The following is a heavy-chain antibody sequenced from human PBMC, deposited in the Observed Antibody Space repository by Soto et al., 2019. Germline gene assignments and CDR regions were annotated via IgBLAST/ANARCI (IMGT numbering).Heavy chain of an antibody. D-gene: IGHD3-9*01. Sequence: GGSLRLSCAASGFTFDDYAMHWVRQAPGKGLEWVSGINWNSGNIAYAASVKGRFTISRDNAKNSLYLQMNSLRAEDTALYYCAKSNYDILTGYYYFDYWGQGTLVTVSS. CDR3: AKSNYDILTGYYYFDY. CDR2: INWNSGNI. J-gene: IGHJ4*02. CDR1: GFTFDDYA. V-gene: IGHV3-9*01.